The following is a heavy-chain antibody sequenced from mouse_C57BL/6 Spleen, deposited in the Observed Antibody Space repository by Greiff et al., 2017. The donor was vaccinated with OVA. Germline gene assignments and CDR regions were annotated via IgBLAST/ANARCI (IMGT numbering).Heavy chain of an antibody. J-gene: IGHJ2*01. Sequence: EVKLVESGGDLVKPGGSLKLSCAASGFTFSSYGMSWVRQTPDKRLEWVATISSGGSYTYYPDSVKGRFTISRDNAKNTLYLQMSSLKSEDTAMYYCARSTVADDWGPGTTLAVSS. CDR1: GFTFSSYG. CDR2: ISSGGSYT. CDR3: ARSTVADD. V-gene: IGHV5-6*01. D-gene: IGHD1-1*01.